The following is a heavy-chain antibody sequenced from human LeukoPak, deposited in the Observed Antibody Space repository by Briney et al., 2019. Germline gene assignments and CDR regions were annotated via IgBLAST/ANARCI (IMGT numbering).Heavy chain of an antibody. CDR2: ISYDGNNQ. CDR1: GFTFSTYA. J-gene: IGHJ4*02. CDR3: ARERGYYSGTSCYIDY. Sequence: GGSLRLSCAASGFTFSTYAMHWVRQAPGKGLEWVAVISYDGNNQYYADSVKGRFTISRDNSKNTLYLQMNSLRAEDTAVYYCARERGYYSGTSCYIDYWGQGTLVTVSS. V-gene: IGHV3-30-3*01. D-gene: IGHD2-2*02.